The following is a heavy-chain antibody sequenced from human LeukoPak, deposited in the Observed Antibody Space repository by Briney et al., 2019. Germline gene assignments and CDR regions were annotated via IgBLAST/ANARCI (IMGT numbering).Heavy chain of an antibody. Sequence: ASVTVSCKASGYTFTGYYMLWVRQAPGQGLEGTGWINPNSVGTKYAQKFQGRVTMTRDTSISTAYMELSRLRSDDTAVYYCARAREIDYWGQGTLVTVSS. D-gene: IGHD1-26*01. CDR1: GYTFTGYY. CDR3: ARAREIDY. V-gene: IGHV1-2*02. CDR2: INPNSVGT. J-gene: IGHJ4*02.